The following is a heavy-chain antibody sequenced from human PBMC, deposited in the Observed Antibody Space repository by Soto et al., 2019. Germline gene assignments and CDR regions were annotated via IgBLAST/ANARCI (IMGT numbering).Heavy chain of an antibody. Sequence: QVQLVQSGAEVKKPGASVKVSCETSGDTFIIYGISWVRQAPGQGLEWLGWISGHSGNRKFAEKFQDRVTMTADTSTNTVYMELRSLRSDDTAVYYCVRDAFPTITAAGVSPGDVWGQGTTVTVS. V-gene: IGHV1-18*01. D-gene: IGHD6-13*01. CDR1: GDTFIIYG. CDR3: VRDAFPTITAAGVSPGDV. J-gene: IGHJ6*02. CDR2: ISGHSGNR.